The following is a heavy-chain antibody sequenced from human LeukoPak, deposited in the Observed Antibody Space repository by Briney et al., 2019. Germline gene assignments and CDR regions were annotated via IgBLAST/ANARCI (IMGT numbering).Heavy chain of an antibody. Sequence: GGSLRLSCAASGFTFSNAWMNWVRQAPGKGLEWVSSFGTRSSSIYYADSVKGRFTISRDNARNSLYLQMNSLKAEDTAVYYCARERDEGFDYWGQGTLVTVSS. CDR3: ARERDEGFDY. V-gene: IGHV3-21*01. CDR2: FGTRSSSI. CDR1: GFTFSNAW. J-gene: IGHJ4*02. D-gene: IGHD5-24*01.